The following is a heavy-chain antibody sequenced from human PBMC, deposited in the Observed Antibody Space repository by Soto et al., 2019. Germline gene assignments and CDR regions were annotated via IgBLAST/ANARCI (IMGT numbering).Heavy chain of an antibody. J-gene: IGHJ6*02. CDR1: GGSFSNYA. CDR2: IIPMFGIG. CDR3: ARAYRENYFYAMDV. Sequence: SVKVSCKASGGSFSNYAISWVRQAPGQGLEWMGGIIPMFGIGNYAEKFLGRVTITADESTSTSHMEPSSLRSEDTAVYFCARAYRENYFYAMDVWGQGTTVTVSS. V-gene: IGHV1-69*13. D-gene: IGHD1-26*01.